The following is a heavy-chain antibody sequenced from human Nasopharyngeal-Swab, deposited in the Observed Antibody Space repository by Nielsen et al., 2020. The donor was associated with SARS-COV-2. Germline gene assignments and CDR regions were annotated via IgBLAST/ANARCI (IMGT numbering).Heavy chain of an antibody. CDR3: ARRENGLRPLDY. CDR1: GFTFSTYW. CDR2: INGDGSST. Sequence: GGSLRLSCAASGFTFSTYWMHWVRQVPGKGLVWVSRINGDGSSTFYAGSVRGRFTISRDNAKNTLYLQMNSLRAEDTAVYYCARRENGLRPLDYWGQGTLVTVSS. V-gene: IGHV3-74*01. J-gene: IGHJ4*02. D-gene: IGHD3-16*01.